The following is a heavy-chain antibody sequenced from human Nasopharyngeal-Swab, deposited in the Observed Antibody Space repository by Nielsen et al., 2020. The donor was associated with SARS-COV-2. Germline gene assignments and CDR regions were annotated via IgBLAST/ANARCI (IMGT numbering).Heavy chain of an antibody. Sequence: GGSLRLSCVASGFTFSTYGMHWVRQAPGKGLEWVAVIWFDGTNTYYSDSVKGRFTISRDDSKNTLYLQMNSLRAEDTAVYFCARDQNYDDYAMDLWGRGTTVTVSS. J-gene: IGHJ6*04. CDR3: ARDQNYDDYAMDL. CDR1: GFTFSTYG. V-gene: IGHV3-33*01. CDR2: IWFDGTNT.